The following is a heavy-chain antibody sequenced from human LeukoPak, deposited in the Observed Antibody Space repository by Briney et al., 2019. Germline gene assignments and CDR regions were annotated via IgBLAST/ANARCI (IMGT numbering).Heavy chain of an antibody. J-gene: IGHJ4*02. CDR2: ISGSGSST. D-gene: IGHD1-1*01. Sequence: PGGSLRLSCAASLFTFSSYAMNRVRPAPGKGLEWVSVISGSGSSTYYADSVKGRFTISRDNSKNTLYLQMNSLRAEDTAVYYCAKDGSTRVYYFDYWGEGALVTVSS. CDR1: LFTFSSYA. V-gene: IGHV3-23*01. CDR3: AKDGSTRVYYFDY.